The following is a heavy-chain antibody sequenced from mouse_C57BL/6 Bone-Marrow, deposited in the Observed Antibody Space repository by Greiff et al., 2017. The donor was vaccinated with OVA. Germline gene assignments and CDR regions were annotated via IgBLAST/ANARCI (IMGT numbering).Heavy chain of an antibody. CDR1: GYTFTDYY. V-gene: IGHV1-76*01. J-gene: IGHJ1*03. Sequence: VKLQESGAELVRPGASVKLSCKASGYTFTDYYINWVKQRPGQGLEWIARIYPGSGNTYYNEKFKGKATLTAEKSSSTAYMQLSSLTSEDSAVYFCATHCDVWGTGTTVTVSS. CDR3: ATHCDV. CDR2: IYPGSGNT.